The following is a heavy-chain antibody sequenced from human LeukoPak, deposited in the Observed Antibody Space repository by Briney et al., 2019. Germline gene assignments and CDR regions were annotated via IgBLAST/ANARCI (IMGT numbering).Heavy chain of an antibody. Sequence: GGSLRLSCAASGFTFSSYGMHWVRQAPGKGLEWVAVISYDGSNKYYADSVKGRFTISRDNSKNTLYLQMNSLRAEDTAVYYCAKGRGHSSGPDWFDPWGQGTLVTVSS. J-gene: IGHJ5*02. V-gene: IGHV3-30*18. CDR2: ISYDGSNK. CDR1: GFTFSSYG. CDR3: AKGRGHSSGPDWFDP. D-gene: IGHD6-19*01.